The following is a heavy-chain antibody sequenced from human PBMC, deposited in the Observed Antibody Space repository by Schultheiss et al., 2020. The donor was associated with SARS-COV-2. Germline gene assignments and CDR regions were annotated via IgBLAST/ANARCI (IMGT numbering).Heavy chain of an antibody. D-gene: IGHD4/OR15-4a*01. CDR1: GFTFSSYT. CDR3: ARDMVPGPHGDYFDY. CDR2: ITYDGARD. J-gene: IGHJ4*02. Sequence: GESLKISCAASGFTFSSYTMHWVRQAPGKGLEWMAFITYDGARDDYAESVKGRFSISRDNSKNTLYLHMNNVRPEDAAMYYCARDMVPGPHGDYFDYWGQGTLVTVSS. V-gene: IGHV3-30-3*01.